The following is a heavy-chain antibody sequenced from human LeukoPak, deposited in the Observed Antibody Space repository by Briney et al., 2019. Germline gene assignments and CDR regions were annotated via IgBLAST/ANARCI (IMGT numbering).Heavy chain of an antibody. CDR1: GFSLTTVRLG. D-gene: IGHD3-3*01. V-gene: IGHV2-5*01. CDR2: IYWNEDR. Sequence: SGPTLVNPTQTLTLTCTFSGFSLTTVRLGVGWFRQPPGKALEWVALIYWNEDRRFNPSLKNRLTITKDTSKNQVVLTMTNMDPVDTATYYCAHRQNSDDFWSIMQYWGQGTLVTVSS. J-gene: IGHJ4*02. CDR3: AHRQNSDDFWSIMQY.